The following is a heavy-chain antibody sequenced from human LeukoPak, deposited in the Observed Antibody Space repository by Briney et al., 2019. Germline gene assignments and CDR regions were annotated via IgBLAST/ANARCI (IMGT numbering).Heavy chain of an antibody. V-gene: IGHV4-59*08. CDR2: IYYSGTT. CDR1: GGSISSYY. CDR3: ARSRDYYGSLSAFDI. J-gene: IGHJ3*02. D-gene: IGHD3-10*01. Sequence: SETLSLTCTVSGGSISSYYWSWIRQPPGKGLEWIGYIYYSGTTNYNPSLKSRVTISVDTSKNQFSLKLSSVTAADTAVYYCARSRDYYGSLSAFDIWGQGTMVTVSS.